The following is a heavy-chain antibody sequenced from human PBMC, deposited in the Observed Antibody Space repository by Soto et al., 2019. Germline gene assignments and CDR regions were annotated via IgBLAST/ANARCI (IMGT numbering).Heavy chain of an antibody. CDR3: AHRVLRTVFGLVTTTAIYFDF. D-gene: IGHD3-3*01. J-gene: IGHJ4*02. CDR1: GFSLTTSGVG. V-gene: IGHV2-5*02. Sequence: QITLNESGPTQVKPRQTLTLTCTFSGFSLTTSGVGVGWIRQSPGKAPEWLALIYWDDDKRYSPSLNSRLTITKDTPTNQVVLTMADLDPADTATYYCAHRVLRTVFGLVTTTAIYFDFWGQGTPVAVSS. CDR2: IYWDDDK.